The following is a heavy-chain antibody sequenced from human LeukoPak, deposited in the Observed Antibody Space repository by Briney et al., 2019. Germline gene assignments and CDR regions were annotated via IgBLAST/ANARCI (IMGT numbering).Heavy chain of an antibody. D-gene: IGHD3-10*01. J-gene: IGHJ6*02. CDR3: ARDTASMVRGRMLRGMDV. CDR2: ISADNGNT. Sequence: ASVKVSCKASGYTFTSYGISWVRQAPGQGLEWMGWISADNGNTNYAQKLQGRVTMTTDTSTSTAYMELRSLRSDDTAVYYCARDTASMVRGRMLRGMDVWGQGTTVTVSS. CDR1: GYTFTSYG. V-gene: IGHV1-18*01.